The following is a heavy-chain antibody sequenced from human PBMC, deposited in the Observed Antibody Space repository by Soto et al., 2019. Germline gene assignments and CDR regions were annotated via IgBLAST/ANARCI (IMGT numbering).Heavy chain of an antibody. J-gene: IGHJ3*02. Sequence: QLVESGGGVVQPGGSLRLSCATSGFSFSYYWMTWVRQAPGKGLEWVATINKDGSDKYYVDSVEGRFTISRDNPNISLSLQMTSLRAEDTAVYYCARVRYGYGFDAFDIWGQGTVVTVSS. D-gene: IGHD5-18*01. CDR3: ARVRYGYGFDAFDI. V-gene: IGHV3-7*01. CDR2: INKDGSDK. CDR1: GFSFSYYW.